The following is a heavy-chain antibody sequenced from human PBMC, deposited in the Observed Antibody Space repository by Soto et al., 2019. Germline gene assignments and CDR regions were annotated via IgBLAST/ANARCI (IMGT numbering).Heavy chain of an antibody. CDR1: GFTFSSYG. CDR3: AKDCDDSHSSVPLHY. Sequence: GGSLRLSCAASGFTFSSYGMHWVRQAPGKGLEWVAVISYDGSNKYYADSVKGRFTISRDNSKNTLYLQMNSLRAEDTAVYYCAKDCDDSHSSVPLHYWGQGTLVT. V-gene: IGHV3-30*18. J-gene: IGHJ4*01. CDR2: ISYDGSNK. D-gene: IGHD3-22*01.